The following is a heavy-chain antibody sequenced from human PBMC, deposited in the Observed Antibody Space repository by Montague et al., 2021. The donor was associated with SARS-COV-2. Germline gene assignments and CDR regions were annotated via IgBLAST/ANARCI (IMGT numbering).Heavy chain of an antibody. CDR1: GGSFSGYC. V-gene: IGHV4-34*01. D-gene: IGHD4-23*01. CDR2: MHHSGTT. J-gene: IGHJ4*02. CDR3: ARWDPQTLTLIGLRGKSSSDY. Sequence: ETLSLTCAVDGGSFSGYCWTWIRQSRGKGLEWIAEMHHSGTTNXNFNPSLRSRVTITVDTSKSQFSLKLSSVTAADTGVYYCARWDPQTLTLIGLRGKSSSDYWGQGTLVTVSS.